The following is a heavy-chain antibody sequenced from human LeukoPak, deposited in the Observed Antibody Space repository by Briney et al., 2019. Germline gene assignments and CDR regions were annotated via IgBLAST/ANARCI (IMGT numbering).Heavy chain of an antibody. CDR1: GFTFNNYW. Sequence: PGGSLRLSCAASGFTFNNYWMSWVRQAPGKGLEWVANIKQDGSEKYYVDSVKGRFTISRDNARNSLYLQMNSLRAEDTAVYYCASLMAAAKGLYMDVWGKGTTVTVSS. D-gene: IGHD6-13*01. CDR3: ASLMAAAKGLYMDV. J-gene: IGHJ6*04. V-gene: IGHV3-7*01. CDR2: IKQDGSEK.